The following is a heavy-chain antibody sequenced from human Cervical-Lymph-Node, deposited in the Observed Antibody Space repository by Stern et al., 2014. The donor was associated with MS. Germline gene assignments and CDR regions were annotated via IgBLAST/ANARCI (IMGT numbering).Heavy chain of an antibody. CDR3: TTVRYDRSAKPDF. D-gene: IGHD3-22*01. Sequence: VQLVESGGGLVKPGGSLRLSCAASGFTFKNAWMSWVRQAPGKGLEWVGRIKDKIDGGTTDYAAPVKGRFTISRDDSKDTLYLELNSLKTEDTAVYYCTTVRYDRSAKPDFLGQGTLVTVSS. J-gene: IGHJ4*02. CDR1: GFTFKNAW. CDR2: IKDKIDGGTT. V-gene: IGHV3-15*01.